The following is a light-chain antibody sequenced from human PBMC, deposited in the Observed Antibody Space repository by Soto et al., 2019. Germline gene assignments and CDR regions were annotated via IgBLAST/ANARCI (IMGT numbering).Light chain of an antibody. Sequence: DIQMTQSPSTLSASVGDRVTITCRASLSLNNYLAWYQQTPGKAPKLLIYDASTLERGVPSRFSGTGSGTEFTLTISSLHPDDFATYYCQQYHRSSITFGQGTRLEIK. V-gene: IGKV1-5*01. CDR2: DAS. CDR3: QQYHRSSIT. CDR1: LSLNNY. J-gene: IGKJ5*01.